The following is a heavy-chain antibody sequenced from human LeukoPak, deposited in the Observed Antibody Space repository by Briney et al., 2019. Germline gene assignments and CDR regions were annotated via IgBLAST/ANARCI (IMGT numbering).Heavy chain of an antibody. CDR1: GGTFSSYA. CDR2: IIPILGIA. V-gene: IGHV1-69*04. D-gene: IGHD5-24*01. CDR3: ARSSRWLQFAGDY. Sequence: SVKVSCKASGGTFSSYAISWVRQAPGQGLEWMGRIIPILGIANYAQKFQGRVTITADKSTSTAYMELSSLRSEDTAVYYCARSSRWLQFAGDYWGQGTLVTVSS. J-gene: IGHJ4*02.